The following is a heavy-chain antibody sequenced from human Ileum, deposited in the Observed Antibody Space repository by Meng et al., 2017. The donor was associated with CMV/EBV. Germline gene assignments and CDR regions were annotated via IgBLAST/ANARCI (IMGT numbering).Heavy chain of an antibody. D-gene: IGHD6-19*01. V-gene: IGHV4-30-4*01. Sequence: QVQLQESGPGLVKPSPTLSLTCTVSGDSLSTGDYYWSWIRQPPGKGPEWIGYIYYSGSTLYNPSLKSPVTISLDKSKNQFSLRLRSVTAADTAVYFCAREGGGWYFDSWGQGTLVTVSS. CDR1: GDSLSTGDYY. CDR3: AREGGGWYFDS. J-gene: IGHJ4*02. CDR2: IYYSGST.